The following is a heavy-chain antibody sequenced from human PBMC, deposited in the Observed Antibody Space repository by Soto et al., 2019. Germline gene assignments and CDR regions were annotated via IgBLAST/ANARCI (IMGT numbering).Heavy chain of an antibody. CDR1: GFTFDAYG. V-gene: IGHV3-33*01. J-gene: IGHJ4*02. CDR2: VWSNGNLK. Sequence: QVQLVESGGGVVQPGGSLRRSCAASGFTFDAYGFHWVRQAPGKGLEWVAVVWSNGNLKYYADSVKGRFTISRDSSKSALNLQMNSLRADDTAVYYCARIQLDTIMALDYWGQGTLVTVSS. D-gene: IGHD1-1*01. CDR3: ARIQLDTIMALDY.